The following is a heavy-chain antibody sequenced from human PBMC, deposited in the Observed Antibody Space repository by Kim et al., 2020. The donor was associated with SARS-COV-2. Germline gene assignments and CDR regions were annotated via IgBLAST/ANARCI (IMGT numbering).Heavy chain of an antibody. CDR2: SNHSGST. CDR1: GGSFSGYC. J-gene: IGHJ3*02. Sequence: SETLSLTCAVYGGSFSGYCWSWIRQRPGKGLEWIGESNHSGSTNYNPTLKSRVTISVDTSKNQFSLKLSSVTAADTAVDYCARGSGVAGTPGDLAIWGQGTMVTVSS. CDR3: ARGSGVAGTPGDLAI. D-gene: IGHD6-19*01. V-gene: IGHV4-34*01.